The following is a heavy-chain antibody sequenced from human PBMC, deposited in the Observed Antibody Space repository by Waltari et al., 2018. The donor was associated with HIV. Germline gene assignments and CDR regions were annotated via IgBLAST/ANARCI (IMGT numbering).Heavy chain of an antibody. CDR3: VRRPSGRAFDY. J-gene: IGHJ4*02. CDR2: IFPSDSDV. Sequence: EVQLVQSGPEVKKPGESLKISCKASGYTFYSNWIGWVRQMPGRGLEWMGSIFPSDSDVRYSPSFQGQVTIAADRSTATAFLEWRSLKASDTATYYCVRRPSGRAFDYWGQGTLVSVSS. CDR1: GYTFYSNW. V-gene: IGHV5-51*01.